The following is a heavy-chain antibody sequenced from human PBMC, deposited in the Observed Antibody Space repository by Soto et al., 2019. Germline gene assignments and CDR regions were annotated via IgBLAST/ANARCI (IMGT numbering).Heavy chain of an antibody. CDR3: ARRVAARPGTSYYYYYYGMDV. V-gene: IGHV3-13*01. J-gene: IGHJ6*02. CDR2: IGTAGDT. CDR1: GFTFSSYD. Sequence: GGSLRLSCAASGFTFSSYDMHWVRQATGKGLEWVSAIGTAGDTYYPGSVKGRFTNSREKAENSLYLQMNSLRAEETAVYYGARRVAARPGTSYYYYYYGMDVWGQGTTVTVSS. D-gene: IGHD6-6*01.